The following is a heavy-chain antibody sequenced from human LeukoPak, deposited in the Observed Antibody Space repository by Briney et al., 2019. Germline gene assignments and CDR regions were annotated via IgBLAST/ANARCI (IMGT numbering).Heavy chain of an antibody. Sequence: AGGSLRLSCAASGFTFSSYGMSWVRQAPGKGLEWVSAISGSGGSTYYADSVKGRFTISRDNSKNTLYLQMNSLRAEDTAVYYCAKDWDYYDSSPSDYWGQGTLVTVSS. V-gene: IGHV3-23*01. CDR1: GFTFSSYG. CDR2: ISGSGGST. CDR3: AKDWDYYDSSPSDY. J-gene: IGHJ4*02. D-gene: IGHD3-22*01.